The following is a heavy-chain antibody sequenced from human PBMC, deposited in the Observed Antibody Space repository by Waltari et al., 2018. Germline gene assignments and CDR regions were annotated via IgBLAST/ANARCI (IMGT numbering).Heavy chain of an antibody. D-gene: IGHD2-21*01. CDR1: GFTFSSYS. CDR3: ARDRYCSGDCSSGYFDL. CDR2: ISSSSNYI. Sequence: EVQLVESGGGLVKPGGSLRLSCAASGFTFSSYSMNWVRPAPGKGLEWVSSISSSSNYIYYAESVKGRFIISRDNAKNSLYLEMNSLRAEDTAVYNCARDRYCSGDCSSGYFDLWGRGTLVIVSS. J-gene: IGHJ2*01. V-gene: IGHV3-21*02.